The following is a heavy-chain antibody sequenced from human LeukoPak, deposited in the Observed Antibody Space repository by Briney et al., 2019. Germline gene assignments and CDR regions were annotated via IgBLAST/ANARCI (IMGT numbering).Heavy chain of an antibody. CDR1: GGSISSGSYY. V-gene: IGHV4-61*02. Sequence: SQTLSLTCTVSGGSISSGSYYWSWIRHPAGKGLEWIGRIYTSGSTNYNPSLKSRVTISVDTSKNQFSLKLSSVTAADTAVYYCARYSSSPGSVAWFDPWGQGTLVTVSS. CDR3: ARYSSSPGSVAWFDP. J-gene: IGHJ5*02. CDR2: IYTSGST. D-gene: IGHD6-6*01.